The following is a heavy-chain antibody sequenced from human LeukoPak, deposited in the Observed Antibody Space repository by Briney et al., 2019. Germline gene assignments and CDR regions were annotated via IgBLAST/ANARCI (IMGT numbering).Heavy chain of an antibody. Sequence: PSETLSLTCTVSGGSISSGSYYWSWIRQPAGKGLEWIGRIYTSGSTNYNPSLKSRVTISVDTSKNQFSLKLSSVTAADTAVYYCARGKTVVPAAPEYFQHWGQGTLVTVSS. J-gene: IGHJ1*01. CDR2: IYTSGST. D-gene: IGHD2-2*01. CDR1: GGSISSGSYY. CDR3: ARGKTVVPAAPEYFQH. V-gene: IGHV4-61*02.